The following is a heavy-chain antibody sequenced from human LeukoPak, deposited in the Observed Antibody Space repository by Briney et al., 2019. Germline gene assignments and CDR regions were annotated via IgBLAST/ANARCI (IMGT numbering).Heavy chain of an antibody. CDR3: AKQRRFREYFFDY. D-gene: IGHD2/OR15-2a*01. V-gene: IGHV3-33*06. CDR2: MWSDGNTK. J-gene: IGHJ4*02. CDR1: GFTFRSYG. Sequence: GRSLRLSCEASGFTFRSYGMHWVRQAPGKGLEWVAVMWSDGNTKYYADSVKGRFNISRDNSKNTLFLQMDSLRVEDTAVYFCAKQRRFREYFFDYWGQGTLVTVSS.